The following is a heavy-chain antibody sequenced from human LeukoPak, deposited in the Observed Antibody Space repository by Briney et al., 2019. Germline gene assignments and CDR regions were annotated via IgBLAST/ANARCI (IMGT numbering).Heavy chain of an antibody. Sequence: ASVKVSCKVSGYTLTELSMHWVRQAPGKGLEWMGGFDPADGETIYAQKFQGRVTMTEDTSTDTAYMELSSLRSEDTAVYYCATDLRSQGPFDYWGQGTLVTVSS. CDR3: ATDLRSQGPFDY. CDR2: FDPADGET. V-gene: IGHV1-24*01. J-gene: IGHJ4*02. CDR1: GYTLTELS.